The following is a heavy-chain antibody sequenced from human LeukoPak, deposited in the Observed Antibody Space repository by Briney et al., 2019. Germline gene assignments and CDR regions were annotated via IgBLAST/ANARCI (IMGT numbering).Heavy chain of an antibody. Sequence: GGSLRLSCAASGFTFSRYDMHWVRQVTGKGLEWVSAIGTAGDTYYPDSVKGRFTISRENVRNSLFLQMNSLRVEDTAVYYCARSVGSSSAYWGQGTLVTVS. D-gene: IGHD6-6*01. CDR3: ARSVGSSSAY. CDR1: GFTFSRYD. CDR2: IGTAGDT. J-gene: IGHJ4*02. V-gene: IGHV3-13*01.